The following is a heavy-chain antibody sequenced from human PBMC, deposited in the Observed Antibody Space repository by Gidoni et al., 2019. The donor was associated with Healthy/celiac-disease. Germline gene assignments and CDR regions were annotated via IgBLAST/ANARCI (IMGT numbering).Heavy chain of an antibody. Sequence: CAASGFTFSSYAMSWVRQAPGKGLEWVSAISGSGGSTYYADSVKGRFTISRDNSKNTLYLQMNSLRAEDTAVYYCAHATEVYYFDYWGQGTLVTVSS. J-gene: IGHJ4*02. D-gene: IGHD4-4*01. CDR3: AHATEVYYFDY. CDR2: ISGSGGST. CDR1: GFTFSSYA. V-gene: IGHV3-23*01.